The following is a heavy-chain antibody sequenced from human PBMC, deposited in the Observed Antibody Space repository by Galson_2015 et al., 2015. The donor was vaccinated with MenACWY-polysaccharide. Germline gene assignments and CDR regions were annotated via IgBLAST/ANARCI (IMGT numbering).Heavy chain of an antibody. D-gene: IGHD3-10*01. CDR2: IKEDGTVK. Sequence: SLRLSCAASGFTFSDYWMAWVRQAPGKGLDWVANIKEDGTVKYYVDSVKGRFTISRDNAQNILYLQMNSLRAEDTAVYYCARAAGVGDFWGQGTLVTVSS. J-gene: IGHJ4*02. CDR1: GFTFSDYW. V-gene: IGHV3-7*04. CDR3: ARAAGVGDF.